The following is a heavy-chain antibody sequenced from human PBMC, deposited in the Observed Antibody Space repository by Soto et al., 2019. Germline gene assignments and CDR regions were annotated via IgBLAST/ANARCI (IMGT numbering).Heavy chain of an antibody. CDR3: AKDPPRPGRAYGMDR. CDR1: GFTFSSYG. Sequence: QVQLVESGGGVVQPGRSLRLSCAASGFTFSSYGMHWVRQAPGKGLEWVAVISYDGSNKYYADSVKGRFTISRDNSKNTLYLPMNRLRAEETAVYYRAKDPPRPGRAYGMDRWGQGATVTVSS. J-gene: IGHJ6*02. CDR2: ISYDGSNK. V-gene: IGHV3-30*18.